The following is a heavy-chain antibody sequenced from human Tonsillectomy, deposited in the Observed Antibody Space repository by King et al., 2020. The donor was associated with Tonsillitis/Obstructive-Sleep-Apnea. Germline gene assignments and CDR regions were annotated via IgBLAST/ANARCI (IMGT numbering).Heavy chain of an antibody. D-gene: IGHD6-19*01. CDR2: ISGSGGGT. J-gene: IGHJ4*02. Sequence: VQLVQSGGGLVQPGGSLRLSCAASGFTFSSYAMSWVRQAPGKGLEWVSAISGSGGGTYSADYVRGRFTISRDNSKNTVYLQMNILRAEDTAVYYCAKFTSYSSGWYEGHFDYWGQGTLVTVSS. CDR1: GFTFSSYA. CDR3: AKFTSYSSGWYEGHFDY. V-gene: IGHV3-23*04.